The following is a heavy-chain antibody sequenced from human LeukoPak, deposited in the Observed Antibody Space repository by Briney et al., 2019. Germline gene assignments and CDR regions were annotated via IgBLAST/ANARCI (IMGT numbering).Heavy chain of an antibody. CDR2: IKSKTDGGTT. V-gene: IGHV3-15*01. CDR1: GFTFSNAW. D-gene: IGHD5-18*01. Sequence: GGSLGLSCAASGFTFSNAWMSWVRQAPGKGLEWVGRIKSKTDGGTTDYAAPVKGRFTISRDDSKNTLYLQMNSLKTEDTAVYYCTTTWRIQLWLIWGQGTLVTVSS. CDR3: TTTWRIQLWLI. J-gene: IGHJ4*02.